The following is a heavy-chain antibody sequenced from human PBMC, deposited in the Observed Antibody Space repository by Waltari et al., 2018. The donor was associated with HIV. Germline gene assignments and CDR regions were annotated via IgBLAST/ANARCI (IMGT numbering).Heavy chain of an antibody. V-gene: IGHV4-34*01. J-gene: IGHJ6*02. Sequence: QVRLEQWGAGLLRPAETLSLTCAVYGGGFTTSYLTCILQSPETGLAWVGESTHSGDVRYNPSLKGRVTISVVPSKNQVSLTLKSVRAADTAVYFCARGEGIVLGDTSVLRIHETSSYYFGLDLWGQGT. CDR2: STHSGDV. CDR3: ARGEGIVLGDTSVLRIHETSSYYFGLDL. D-gene: IGHD3-16*01. CDR1: GGGFTTSY.